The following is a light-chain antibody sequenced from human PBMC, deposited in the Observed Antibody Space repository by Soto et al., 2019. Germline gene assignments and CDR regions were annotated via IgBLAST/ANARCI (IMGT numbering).Light chain of an antibody. CDR1: QSISRY. CDR3: KQSYTIPLT. CDR2: ATS. V-gene: IGKV1-39*01. J-gene: IGKJ1*01. Sequence: DIQMTQSPSSLSASVGDRVTISCRASQSISRYLNWYQQKPGLVPKLLIYATSTLQSGVPSRFSGSGSGTDYTLTISSLQIEDFATYYCKQSYTIPLTFGQGTKVDI.